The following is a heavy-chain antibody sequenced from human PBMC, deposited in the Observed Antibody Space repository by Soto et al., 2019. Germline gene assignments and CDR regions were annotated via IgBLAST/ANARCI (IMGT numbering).Heavy chain of an antibody. V-gene: IGHV4-34*01. D-gene: IGHD3-10*01. CDR3: ARTTPLWFGEHYYYYMDV. CDR1: GGSFSGYY. CDR2: INHSGPT. J-gene: IGHJ6*03. Sequence: SETLSLTCAVYGGSFSGYYWTSIRQPPGKXLEWIGGINHSGPTKHNPQLKSRVTISLDKSKNQFSLKLSSVNDAEKAVYYCARTTPLWFGEHYYYYMDVWGKGTTVTVSS.